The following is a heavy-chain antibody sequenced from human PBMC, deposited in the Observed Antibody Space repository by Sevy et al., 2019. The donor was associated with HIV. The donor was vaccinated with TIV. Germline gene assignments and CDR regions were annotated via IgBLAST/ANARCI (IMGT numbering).Heavy chain of an antibody. CDR3: ARGSRAMAGHGPAYDY. J-gene: IGHJ4*02. CDR1: GGSISSGDYY. D-gene: IGHD5-18*01. CDR2: IYYSGST. Sequence: SETLSLTCTVSGGSISSGDYYWSWIRQPPGKGLEWIGYIYYSGSTYYNPSLKSRVTISVDTSKNQFSLKLSSVTAADPAVYYCARGSRAMAGHGPAYDYWGQGTLVTVSS. V-gene: IGHV4-30-4*01.